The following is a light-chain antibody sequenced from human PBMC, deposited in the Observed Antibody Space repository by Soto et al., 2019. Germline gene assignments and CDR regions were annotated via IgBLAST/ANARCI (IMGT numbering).Light chain of an antibody. CDR3: QQRSNWPLT. V-gene: IGKV3-11*01. CDR2: DSS. CDR1: QSVSSY. J-gene: IGKJ4*01. Sequence: EIVLTHFPATLSFSPWYGSTLSCRASQSVSSYLAWYQQKRGQAPRLLIYDSSNRATGIPARFSGSGSGTDFSLIISSLEPEDFAVYYCQQRSNWPLTFGGGTKVDI.